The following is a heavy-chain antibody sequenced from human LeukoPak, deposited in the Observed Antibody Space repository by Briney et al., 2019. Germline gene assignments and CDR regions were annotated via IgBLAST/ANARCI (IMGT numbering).Heavy chain of an antibody. CDR1: GYTFTSYY. Sequence: SVKVSCKASGYTFTSYYMHWVRQAPGQGLEWMGIINPSGGSTSYAQKFQGRVTMTRDTSTSTVYMELSSLRSEDTAVYYCARAMDIVATITGPIFDYWGQGTLVTVSS. V-gene: IGHV1-46*01. J-gene: IGHJ4*02. CDR3: ARAMDIVATITGPIFDY. CDR2: INPSGGST. D-gene: IGHD5-12*01.